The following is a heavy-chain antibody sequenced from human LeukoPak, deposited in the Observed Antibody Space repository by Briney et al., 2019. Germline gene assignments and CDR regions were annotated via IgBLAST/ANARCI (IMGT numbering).Heavy chain of an antibody. CDR1: GYSFTDYA. V-gene: IGHV1-3*01. CDR3: AGTYYYDSSGYYPAFDY. CDR2: INAANGST. Sequence: SSVKVSCKASGYSFTDYAMYWVRQAPGQRLEWMGWINAANGSTKYSQKFQRRVTITRDTSASRAYMELSSLRSDDTAVYYCAGTYYYDSSGYYPAFDYWGQGTLVTVSS. D-gene: IGHD3-22*01. J-gene: IGHJ4*02.